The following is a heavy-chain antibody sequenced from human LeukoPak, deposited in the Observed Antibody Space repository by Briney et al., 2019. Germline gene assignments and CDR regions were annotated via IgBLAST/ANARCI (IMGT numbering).Heavy chain of an antibody. J-gene: IGHJ4*02. D-gene: IGHD3-10*01. V-gene: IGHV3-23*01. Sequence: GGSLRLSCAASGFTSTNYAMNWVRQAPGKGLEWVSVLIGSSGSTDYADSVKGRFTISRDNSKNTLYLQMNSLRAEDTAVYYCAGLRFGDASRMVRGVDWGQGTLVTVSS. CDR3: AGLRFGDASRMVRGVD. CDR1: GFTSTNYA. CDR2: LIGSSGST.